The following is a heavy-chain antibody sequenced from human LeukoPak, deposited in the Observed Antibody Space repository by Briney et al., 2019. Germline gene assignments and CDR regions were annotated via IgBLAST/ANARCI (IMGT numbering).Heavy chain of an antibody. CDR1: GFTFSSYG. V-gene: IGHV3-30*18. CDR3: AKQRLVITLYYYGMDV. Sequence: GGSLRLSCAASGFTFSSYGMHWVRQAPGKGLEWVAVISYDGSNKYYADSVKGRFTISRDNSKNTLYLQMNSLRAEDTAVYYCAKQRLVITLYYYGMDVWGQGTTVTVSS. CDR2: ISYDGSNK. D-gene: IGHD3-9*01. J-gene: IGHJ6*02.